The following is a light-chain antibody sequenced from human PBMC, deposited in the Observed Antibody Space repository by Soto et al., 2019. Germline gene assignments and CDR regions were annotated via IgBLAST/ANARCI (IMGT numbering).Light chain of an antibody. CDR3: QQSFNTNFT. CDR1: QTAASY. Sequence: IQMTQSPSSLSASVGDRVTITCGASQTAASYLNWYQQRPGKAPKLLIRAASRLESGVPARFSGSGSGTEFTLTISSLQPEDVATYYCQQSFNTNFTFGPGTKVDV. V-gene: IGKV1-39*01. CDR2: AAS. J-gene: IGKJ3*01.